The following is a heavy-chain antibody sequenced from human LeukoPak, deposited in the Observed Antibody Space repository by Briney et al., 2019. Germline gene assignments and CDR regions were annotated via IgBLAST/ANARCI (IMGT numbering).Heavy chain of an antibody. D-gene: IGHD6-19*01. CDR3: ARRGSGWYSLDY. V-gene: IGHV3-15*01. J-gene: IGHJ4*02. Sequence: PGGSLRLSFAASGFTFSNAWMSWVRQAPGKGLEWVGRIKSKTDGGTTDYAAPVKGRFTISRDDSKNTLYLQMNSLKTEDTAVYYCARRGSGWYSLDYWGQGTLVTVSS. CDR2: IKSKTDGGTT. CDR1: GFTFSNAW.